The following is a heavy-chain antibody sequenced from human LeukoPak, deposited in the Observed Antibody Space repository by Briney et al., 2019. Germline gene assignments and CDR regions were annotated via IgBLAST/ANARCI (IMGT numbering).Heavy chain of an antibody. CDR2: INPNSGGT. Sequence: ASVKVSCKASGYTFTGYYMHWVRQAPGQGLEWMGWINPNSGGTNYAQKFQGRVTITRDTSISTAYMELSRLRSDDTAVYYCARGDRRYCNGGSCYSAGGFFDYWGQGTLVTVSS. D-gene: IGHD2-15*01. CDR3: ARGDRRYCNGGSCYSAGGFFDY. CDR1: GYTFTGYY. J-gene: IGHJ4*02. V-gene: IGHV1-2*02.